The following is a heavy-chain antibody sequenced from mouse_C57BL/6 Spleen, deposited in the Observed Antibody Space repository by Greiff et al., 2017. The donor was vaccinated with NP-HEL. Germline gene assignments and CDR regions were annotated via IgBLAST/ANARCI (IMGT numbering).Heavy chain of an antibody. CDR3: SSTELPYAMYY. D-gene: IGHD1-1*01. Sequence: QVQLQQPGAELVMPGASVKLSCKASGYTFTSYWMHWVKQRPGQGLEWIGEIDPSDSYNNYNQQFKGKSTLTVDKSSSTAYMQLRSLTSEDSAISDCSSTELPYAMYYWVQGPSVTVSS. CDR2: IDPSDSYN. V-gene: IGHV1-69*01. J-gene: IGHJ4*01. CDR1: GYTFTSYW.